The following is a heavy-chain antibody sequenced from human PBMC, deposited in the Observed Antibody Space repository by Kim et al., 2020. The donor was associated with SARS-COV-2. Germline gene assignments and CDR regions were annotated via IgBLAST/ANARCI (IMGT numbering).Heavy chain of an antibody. CDR3: ARLLWFGGSWFGS. CDR1: GGSISSSNW. CDR2: IHHSGST. J-gene: IGHJ5*02. V-gene: IGHV4-4*02. D-gene: IGHD3-10*01. Sequence: SETLSLTCAVSGGSISSSNWWSWVRQPPGKGLDWIGEIHHSGSTNYNPSPKSRVTISVDKHKNQISLKLSSVTAADTAVSDCARLLWFGGSWFGSWCQG.